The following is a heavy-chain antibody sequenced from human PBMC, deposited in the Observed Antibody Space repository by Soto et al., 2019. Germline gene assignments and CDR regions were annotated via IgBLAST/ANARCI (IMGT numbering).Heavy chain of an antibody. D-gene: IGHD4-17*01. J-gene: IGHJ6*03. CDR1: GGSISSSSYY. V-gene: IGHV4-39*01. CDR2: IYYSGST. CDR3: ARLHGDYAYYYYYMDG. Sequence: SETLSLTCTVSGGSISSSSYYWGWIRQPPGKGLEWIGSIYYSGSTYYNPSLRSRVTISVDTSKNQFSLKLSSVTAADTAVYYCARLHGDYAYYYYYMDGWGKGTTVTVTS.